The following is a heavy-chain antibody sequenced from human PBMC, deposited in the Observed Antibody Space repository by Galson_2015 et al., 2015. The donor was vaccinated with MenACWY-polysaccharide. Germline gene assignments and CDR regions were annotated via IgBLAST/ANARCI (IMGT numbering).Heavy chain of an antibody. V-gene: IGHV6-1*01. CDR2: TYYMSKWYN. CDR1: ADSVSSKSVT. CDR3: ARGMAVTGHYIDV. J-gene: IGHJ4*02. D-gene: IGHD6-19*01. Sequence: CAISADSVSSKSVTWNWIRQSPSRGLEGLGRTYYMSKWYNEYTVSVKSRITINPDTSRNQFSLQVNSVTPEDTTVYYCARGMAVTGHYIDVWGQGTLVTVSS.